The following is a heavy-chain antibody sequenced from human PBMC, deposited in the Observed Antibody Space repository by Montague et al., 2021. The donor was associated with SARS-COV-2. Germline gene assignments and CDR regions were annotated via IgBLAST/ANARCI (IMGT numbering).Heavy chain of an antibody. J-gene: IGHJ2*01. D-gene: IGHD2-2*01. Sequence: SETLSLTCTVSGGSISSSCYYWGRLRQPPGMGLVWIGCYNYSASSYHTPSIKSRVTISADTSKNQFSLKPSSVTAADTAVYYCAGGVVVPAAIGHWYFDLWGQGTLVTVSS. V-gene: IGHV4-39*01. CDR3: AGGVVVPAAIGHWYFDL. CDR1: GGSISSSCYY. CDR2: YNYSASS.